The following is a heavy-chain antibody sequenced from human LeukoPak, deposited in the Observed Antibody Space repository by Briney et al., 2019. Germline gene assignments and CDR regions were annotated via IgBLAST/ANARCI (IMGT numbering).Heavy chain of an antibody. CDR3: ARDTVTTFGYYYGMDV. CDR2: IYYSGST. D-gene: IGHD4-17*01. J-gene: IGHJ6*02. V-gene: IGHV4-30-4*01. Sequence: SETLSLTCTVSGGSISSGDYYWSWIRQPPGKGLEWIGYIYYSGSTYYNPSLKSRVTISVDTSKNQFSLKLSSVTAADTAVYYCARDTVTTFGYYYGMDVSGQGTTVTVSS. CDR1: GGSISSGDYY.